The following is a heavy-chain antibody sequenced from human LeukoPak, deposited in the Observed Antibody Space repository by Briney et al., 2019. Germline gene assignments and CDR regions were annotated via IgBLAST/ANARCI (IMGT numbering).Heavy chain of an antibody. V-gene: IGHV1-18*01. CDR1: GYKFTNYG. D-gene: IGHD3-22*01. CDR2: ISAYNGNT. J-gene: IGHJ6*03. CDR3: ARRSAFSSGYFSAYYYYMDV. Sequence: ASVKVSCKASGYKFTNYGISWVRQAPGQGLEWMGWISAYNGNTNYAQKLQGRVTMTTDTSTSTAYMELRSLRSDDTAVYYCARRSAFSSGYFSAYYYYMDVWGKGTTVTVSS.